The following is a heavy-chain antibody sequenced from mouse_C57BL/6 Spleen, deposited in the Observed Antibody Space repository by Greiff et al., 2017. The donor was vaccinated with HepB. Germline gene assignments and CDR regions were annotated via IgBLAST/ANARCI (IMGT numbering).Heavy chain of an antibody. J-gene: IGHJ2*01. D-gene: IGHD1-1*01. CDR3: ARDYGSRSHYFDY. V-gene: IGHV1-54*01. CDR1: GYAFTNYL. CDR2: INPGSGGT. Sequence: VQLQQSGAELVRPGTSVKVSCKASGYAFTNYLIEWVKQRPGQGLEWIGVINPGSGGTNYNEKFKGKATLTADKSSSTAYMQLSSLTSEASAVYFCARDYGSRSHYFDYWVQGTTLTVSS.